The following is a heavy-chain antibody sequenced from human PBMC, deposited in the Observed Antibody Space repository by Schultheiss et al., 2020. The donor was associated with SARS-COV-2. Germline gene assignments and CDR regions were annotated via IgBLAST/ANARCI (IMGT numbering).Heavy chain of an antibody. Sequence: SQTLSLTCAVSGGSISSGGYSWSWIRQPPGKGLEWIGRIYTSGSTYYNPSLKSRVTISVDRSKNQFSLKLSSVTAADTAVYYCARGRLYDVRGTALWGNSFDSWGQGTLVTVSS. V-gene: IGHV4-30-4*07. CDR1: GGSISSGGYS. CDR2: IYTSGST. J-gene: IGHJ4*02. D-gene: IGHD3-16*01. CDR3: ARGRLYDVRGTALWGNSFDS.